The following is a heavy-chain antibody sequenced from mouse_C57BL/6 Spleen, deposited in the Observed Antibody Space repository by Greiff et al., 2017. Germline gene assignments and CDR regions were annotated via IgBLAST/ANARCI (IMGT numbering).Heavy chain of an antibody. D-gene: IGHD3-3*01. CDR3: ARSGEVYERGPFDY. J-gene: IGHJ2*01. V-gene: IGHV1-52*01. CDR2: IDPSDSET. CDR1: GYTFTSYW. Sequence: VQLQQPGAELVRPGSSVKLSCKASGYTFTSYWMHWVKQRPIQGLEWIGNIDPSDSETHYNQKFKDKATLTVDKSSSTAYMQLSSLTSEDSAVYYCARSGEVYERGPFDYWGQGTTLTVSS.